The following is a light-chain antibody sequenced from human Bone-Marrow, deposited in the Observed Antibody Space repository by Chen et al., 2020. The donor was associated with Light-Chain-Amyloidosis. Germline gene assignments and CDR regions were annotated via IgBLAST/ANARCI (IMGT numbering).Light chain of an antibody. V-gene: IGLV3-21*02. CDR1: NIGSTR. CDR2: DDS. Sequence: SYVLTQPSSGSAAPGQTATIACGGNNIGSTRVHWYKQTPGQAPLLVVYDDSDRPSGITERLSGSNSGNTATLTISRVEAGDEADYYCQVWDRSSDRPVFGGGTKLTVL. CDR3: QVWDRSSDRPV. J-gene: IGLJ3*02.